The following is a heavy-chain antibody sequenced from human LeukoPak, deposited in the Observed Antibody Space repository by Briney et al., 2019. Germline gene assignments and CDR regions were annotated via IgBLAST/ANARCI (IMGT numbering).Heavy chain of an antibody. D-gene: IGHD6-13*01. V-gene: IGHV3-30-3*01. J-gene: IGHJ6*02. Sequence: PGRSLRLSCAASGFIFSSYAMHWVRQAPGKGLEWVAVISYDGSNKYYADSVKGRFTISRDNSKNTLYLQMNSLRAEDTAVYYCAREIVGYSSSWSGDYYYGMDVWGQGITVTVSS. CDR3: AREIVGYSSSWSGDYYYGMDV. CDR2: ISYDGSNK. CDR1: GFIFSSYA.